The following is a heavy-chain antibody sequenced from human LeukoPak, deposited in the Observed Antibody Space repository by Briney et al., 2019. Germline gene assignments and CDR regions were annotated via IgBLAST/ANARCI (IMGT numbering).Heavy chain of an antibody. Sequence: AGGSLRLSCAASGFIFSSYSMNWVRQAPGKGLEWVSFISSSSSTIYYAGSVKGRFTISRDNAKNSLYLQMNSLRAEDTAVYYCTRVHGGYPFDSWGQGTLVTVSS. CDR2: ISSSSSTI. CDR1: GFIFSSYS. CDR3: TRVHGGYPFDS. D-gene: IGHD2-15*01. J-gene: IGHJ4*02. V-gene: IGHV3-48*01.